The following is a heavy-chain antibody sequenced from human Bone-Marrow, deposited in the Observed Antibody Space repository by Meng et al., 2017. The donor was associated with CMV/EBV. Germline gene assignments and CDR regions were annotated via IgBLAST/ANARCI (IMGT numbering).Heavy chain of an antibody. J-gene: IGHJ2*01. V-gene: IGHV1-69*01. Sequence: QVQLVQSGGEVKKPGSSVKVSCKASGDTFSRYGVSWVRQSPGQGLEWMGGIIPMFGTANYAQSFQGRLTITADESRTTAYMELRSLRFDDTAVYYCARDASAVDWYFDLWGRGTLVTVSS. CDR3: ARDASAVDWYFDL. CDR1: GDTFSRYG. CDR2: IIPMFGTA. D-gene: IGHD2-15*01.